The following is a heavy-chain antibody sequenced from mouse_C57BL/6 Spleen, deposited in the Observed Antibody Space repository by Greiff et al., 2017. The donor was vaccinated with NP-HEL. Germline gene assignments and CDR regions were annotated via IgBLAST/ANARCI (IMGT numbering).Heavy chain of an antibody. CDR1: GYAFSSSW. CDR2: IYPGDGDT. V-gene: IGHV1-82*01. Sequence: VKLMESGPELVKPGASVKISCKASGYAFSSSWMNWVKQRPGKGLEWIGRIYPGDGDTNYNGKFKGKATLTADKSSSTAYMQLSSLTSEDSAVYFCARPYYYGSSYRYFDVWGTGTTVTVSS. J-gene: IGHJ1*03. D-gene: IGHD1-1*01. CDR3: ARPYYYGSSYRYFDV.